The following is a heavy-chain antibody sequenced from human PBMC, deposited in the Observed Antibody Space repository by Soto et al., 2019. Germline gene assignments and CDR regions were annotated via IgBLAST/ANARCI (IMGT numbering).Heavy chain of an antibody. CDR2: IRSKAYGGTT. CDR3: TRVSEQWLVNWFDP. Sequence: GGSLRLSCTASGFTFGDYAMSWFRQAPGKGLEWVGFIRSKAYGGTTEYAASVKGRFTISRDDSKSIAYLQMNSLKTEDTAVYYCTRVSEQWLVNWFDPWGQGTLVTVSS. CDR1: GFTFGDYA. J-gene: IGHJ5*02. V-gene: IGHV3-49*03. D-gene: IGHD6-19*01.